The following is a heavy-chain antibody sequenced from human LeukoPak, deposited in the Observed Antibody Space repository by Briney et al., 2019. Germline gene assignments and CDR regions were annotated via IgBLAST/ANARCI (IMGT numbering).Heavy chain of an antibody. D-gene: IGHD2-2*01. J-gene: IGHJ4*02. V-gene: IGHV1-46*01. Sequence: ASVKVSCKASGYRFTSYNMHWVRQAPGQGLEWMGIINPSGGSTSYAQRFQGRVAMTRDTSTTTVYMEVNSLTSEDTAVYFCARDGPTAAPFDYWGQGTLVTVSS. CDR2: INPSGGST. CDR3: ARDGPTAAPFDY. CDR1: GYRFTSYN.